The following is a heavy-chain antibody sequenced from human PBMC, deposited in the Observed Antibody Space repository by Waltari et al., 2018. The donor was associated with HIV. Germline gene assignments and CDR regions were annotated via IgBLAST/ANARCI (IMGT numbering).Heavy chain of an antibody. V-gene: IGHV3-13*01. CDR1: GFTFSSYD. CDR2: IGTAGDT. Sequence: EVQLVESGGGLVQPGGSLRLSCAASGFTFSSYDMHWVRQATGKGLEWVSAIGTAGDTYYPGSVKGRFTISRENAKNSLYLQMNSLRAGDTAVYYCAREILGGYGMDVWGQGTTVTVSS. D-gene: IGHD3-16*01. J-gene: IGHJ6*02. CDR3: AREILGGYGMDV.